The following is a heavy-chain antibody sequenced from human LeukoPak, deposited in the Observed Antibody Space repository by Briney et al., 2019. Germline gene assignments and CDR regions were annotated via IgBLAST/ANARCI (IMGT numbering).Heavy chain of an antibody. V-gene: IGHV3-7*01. CDR3: ARPGNLIYFDY. J-gene: IGHJ4*02. Sequence: PGGSLRLSCAASGFTFSSYWMSWVRQAPGKGLGWVANIKQDGSEKYYVDSVKGRFTISRDNAKNSLYLQMNSLRAEDTAVYYCARPGNLIYFDYWGQGTLVTVSS. CDR2: IKQDGSEK. D-gene: IGHD3-10*01. CDR1: GFTFSSYW.